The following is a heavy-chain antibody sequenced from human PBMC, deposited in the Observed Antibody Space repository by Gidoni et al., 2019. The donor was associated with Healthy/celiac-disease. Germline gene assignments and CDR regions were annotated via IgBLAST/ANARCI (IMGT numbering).Heavy chain of an antibody. CDR3: ARDPIGYCSGGSCYDPVGFDY. CDR1: GGSISSSNW. V-gene: IGHV4-4*02. Sequence: QVQLQESGPGLVKPSGTLSLTRAVSGGSISSSNWWSWVRQPPGKGLEWIGEIYHSGSTNYNPSLKSRVTISVDKSKNQFSLKLSSVTAADTAVYYCARDPIGYCSGGSCYDPVGFDYWGQGTLVTVSS. J-gene: IGHJ4*02. D-gene: IGHD2-15*01. CDR2: IYHSGST.